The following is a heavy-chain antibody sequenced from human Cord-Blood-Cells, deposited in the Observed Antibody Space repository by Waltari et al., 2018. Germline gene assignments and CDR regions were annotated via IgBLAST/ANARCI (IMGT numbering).Heavy chain of an antibody. CDR2: INHSGST. Sequence: QVQLQQWGAGLLKPSETLSLTCAAYGWSFSGYYWSRIPQPPGKGLEWIGEINHSGSTNYNPSLKSRVTISVDTSKNQFSLKLSSVTAADTAVYYCARGPNYSNYWFDPWGQGTLVTVSS. CDR3: ARGPNYSNYWFDP. CDR1: GWSFSGYY. V-gene: IGHV4-34*01. D-gene: IGHD4-4*01. J-gene: IGHJ5*02.